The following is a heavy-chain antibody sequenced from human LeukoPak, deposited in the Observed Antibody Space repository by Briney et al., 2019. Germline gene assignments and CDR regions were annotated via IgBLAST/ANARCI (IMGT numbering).Heavy chain of an antibody. CDR1: GFTFSSYA. CDR2: ISYDGSNR. Sequence: GRSLRLSCAASGFTFSSYAMHWVRQAPGKGLEWVAIISYDGSNRYYADPVKGRFTISRDNSKNTLYVQMTNLRVDDTAVYYCAKDGGVLWGQGTLVTVSS. J-gene: IGHJ4*02. CDR3: AKDGGVL. V-gene: IGHV3-30*18. D-gene: IGHD2-8*02.